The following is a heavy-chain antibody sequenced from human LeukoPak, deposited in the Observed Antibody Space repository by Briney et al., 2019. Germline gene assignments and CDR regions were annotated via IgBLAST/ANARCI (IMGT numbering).Heavy chain of an antibody. CDR1: GFTFTSYA. V-gene: IGHV3-23*01. J-gene: IGHJ5*02. Sequence: GGSLRRSCAASGFTFTSYAMSWVRQAPGKGLEWVSAISGSGGSTYYADSVKGRFTISRDNSKNTLYLQMNSLRAEDTAVYYCATDQGVRGKNWFDPWGQGTLVTVSS. CDR2: ISGSGGST. D-gene: IGHD3-10*01. CDR3: ATDQGVRGKNWFDP.